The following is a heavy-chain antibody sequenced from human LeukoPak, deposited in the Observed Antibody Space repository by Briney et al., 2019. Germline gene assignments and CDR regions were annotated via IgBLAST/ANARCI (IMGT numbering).Heavy chain of an antibody. CDR2: IYYSGTT. D-gene: IGHD6-19*01. CDR3: ARQYNSGSFDP. V-gene: IGHV4-39*01. CDR1: GGSIIISTYY. Sequence: PSETVSLTCTVSGGSIIISTYYWGWIRQPPGRGLEWSGSIYYSGTTSYNPSLKSRVTISVDTSKNQFSLKLASVTAADTAVYYCARQYNSGSFDPWGQGALVTVSS. J-gene: IGHJ5*02.